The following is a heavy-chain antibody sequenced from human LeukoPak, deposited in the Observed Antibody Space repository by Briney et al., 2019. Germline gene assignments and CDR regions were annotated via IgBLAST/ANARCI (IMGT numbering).Heavy chain of an antibody. CDR3: ATGYEYSGSYGRAFDI. CDR1: GFTFSSYE. J-gene: IGHJ3*02. D-gene: IGHD1-26*01. Sequence: GGSLRLSCAASGFTFSSYEMNWVRQAPGKGLEWVSSISSISSYIYYADSLKGRFTVSRDNAKKSLYLQMNSLRAEDTAVYFCATGYEYSGSYGRAFDIWGQGTMVTVSS. V-gene: IGHV3-21*01. CDR2: ISSISSYI.